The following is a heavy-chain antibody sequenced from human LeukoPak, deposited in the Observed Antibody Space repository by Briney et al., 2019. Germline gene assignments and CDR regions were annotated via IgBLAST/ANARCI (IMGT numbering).Heavy chain of an antibody. CDR2: TSGSGGTT. V-gene: IGHV3-23*01. CDR3: ARRIGGAYNFDY. J-gene: IGHJ4*02. Sequence: PGGSLRLSCAGSGFTFGSYALSWVRQAPGKGLEWVSVTSGSGGTTYYADSVKGRFTISRDNTKNTLYLQMNSLRDEDTAVYYCARRIGGAYNFDYWGQGTLVTVSS. CDR1: GFTFGSYA. D-gene: IGHD1-26*01.